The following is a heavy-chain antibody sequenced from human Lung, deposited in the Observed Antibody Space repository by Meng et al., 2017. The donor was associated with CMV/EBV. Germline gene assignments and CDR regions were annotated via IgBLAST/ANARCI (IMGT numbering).Heavy chain of an antibody. CDR2: ININGRTI. CDR1: GFSFSNYW. CDR3: TSLYLAV. V-gene: IGHV3-74*01. J-gene: IGHJ4*02. Sequence: GESXKISCAASGFSFSNYWMHWVRQAPGKGLVWVSRININGRTINYADSVKGRFTISRDNAKNTLYLQMNSLRAEDAGVYYCTSLYLAVWGQGTLVTVSS. D-gene: IGHD2-21*01.